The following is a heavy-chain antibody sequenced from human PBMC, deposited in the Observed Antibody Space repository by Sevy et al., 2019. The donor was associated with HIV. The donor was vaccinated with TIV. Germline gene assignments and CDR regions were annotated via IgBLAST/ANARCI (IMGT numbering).Heavy chain of an antibody. CDR1: GFTFSSYW. D-gene: IGHD6-19*01. Sequence: GGSLRLSCAASGFTFSSYWMHWVRQAPGKGLVWVSRINSDGSSTSYADSVKGRFTISRDNAKNTLSLQMNSLRAEDTAVYYCARWGAVAGTNFDYWGQGTLVTVSS. V-gene: IGHV3-74*01. J-gene: IGHJ4*02. CDR3: ARWGAVAGTNFDY. CDR2: INSDGSST.